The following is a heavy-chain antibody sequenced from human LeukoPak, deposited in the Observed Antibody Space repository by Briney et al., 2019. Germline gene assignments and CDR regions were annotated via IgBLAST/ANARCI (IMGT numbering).Heavy chain of an antibody. V-gene: IGHV1-46*01. CDR2: INPSTGST. D-gene: IGHD1-26*01. J-gene: IGHJ3*02. CDR1: GYIFTSYY. CDR3: ARGGSYLSAFDI. Sequence: ASVKVSCKASGYIFTSYYIFWVRQAPGQGLEWMGIINPSTGSTSYSQKFQGRVTMTRDMSTSTVYMELSSLRSEDTALYYCARGGSYLSAFDIWGQGTMVTVSS.